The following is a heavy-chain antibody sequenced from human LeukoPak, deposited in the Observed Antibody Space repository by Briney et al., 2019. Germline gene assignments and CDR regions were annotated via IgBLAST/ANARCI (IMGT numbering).Heavy chain of an antibody. CDR3: AKKEAVAGVFDY. CDR2: ISRTSNTI. CDR1: GFIFGDHY. D-gene: IGHD6-19*01. V-gene: IGHV3-11*01. Sequence: PGGSLRLSCAASGFIFGDHYMSWIRQAPGKGLEWISYISRTSNTIYYADSVKGRFTISRDNSKNTLYLQMSSLRAEDTAVYYCAKKEAVAGVFDYWGQGTLVTVSS. J-gene: IGHJ4*02.